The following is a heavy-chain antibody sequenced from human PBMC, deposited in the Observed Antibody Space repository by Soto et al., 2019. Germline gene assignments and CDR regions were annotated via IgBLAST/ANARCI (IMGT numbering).Heavy chain of an antibody. J-gene: IGHJ4*02. CDR3: ARVGLDCSGGSCYYAYHFDC. CDR1: GYTFTTHG. CDR2: ISTYNGNT. V-gene: IGHV1-18*01. D-gene: IGHD2-15*01. Sequence: QPQLVQSGPEVKKAGASVKVSCQASGYTFTTHGISWVRQAPGQGLEWMGWISTYNGNTNYAQKLQGRITLTADTSTSTAYMELRSLRSDDTAVYYCARVGLDCSGGSCYYAYHFDCWGQGTLLTVSS.